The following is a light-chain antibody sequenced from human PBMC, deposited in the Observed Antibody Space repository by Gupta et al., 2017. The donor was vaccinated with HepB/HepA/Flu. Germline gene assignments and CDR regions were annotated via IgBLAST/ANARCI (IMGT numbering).Light chain of an antibody. J-gene: IGLJ2*01. Sequence: QSALTHPPSVSGSPGQSVTISCTGTSSDIGTYNRVSWYQQPPGTAPNLMIYEVTHRPSGVPDRFSGSKSGNTASLTISGLQAEDEADYYCSSYTMSRTVIFGGGTRLTVL. CDR3: SSYTMSRTVI. CDR1: SSDIGTYNR. V-gene: IGLV2-18*02. CDR2: EVT.